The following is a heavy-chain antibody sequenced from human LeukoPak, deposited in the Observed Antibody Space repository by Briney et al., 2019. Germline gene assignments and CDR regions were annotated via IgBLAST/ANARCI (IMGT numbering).Heavy chain of an antibody. J-gene: IGHJ4*02. V-gene: IGHV1-8*01. Sequence: ASVKVSCKASGYTFTNYDINWVRQATGQGLEWMGWMNPNSGNTGYAQKFQGRVTMTRNTSISTAYMELSSLRSEDTAVYYCARSRGYDYVWGSYRYRGPFDYWGQGTLVTVSS. CDR3: ARSRGYDYVWGSYRYRGPFDY. CDR1: GYTFTNYD. D-gene: IGHD3-16*02. CDR2: MNPNSGNT.